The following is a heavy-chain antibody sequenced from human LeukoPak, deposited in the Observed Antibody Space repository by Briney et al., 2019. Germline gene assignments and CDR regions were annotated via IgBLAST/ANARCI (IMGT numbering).Heavy chain of an antibody. CDR2: IKQDGSEK. Sequence: GGSLRLSCAASGFTFSSYGMHWVRQAPGKGLEWVANIKQDGSEKYYVDSVKGRFTISRDNAKNSLYLQMNSLRAEDTAVYYCARDDGIGGPFDYWGQGTLVTVSS. CDR1: GFTFSSYG. CDR3: ARDDGIGGPFDY. J-gene: IGHJ4*02. D-gene: IGHD4-23*01. V-gene: IGHV3-7*01.